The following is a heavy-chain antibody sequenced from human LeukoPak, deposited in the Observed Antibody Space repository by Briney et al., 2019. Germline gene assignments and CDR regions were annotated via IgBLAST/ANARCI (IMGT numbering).Heavy chain of an antibody. Sequence: GGSLRLSCAASGFTFSSYGMHWVRQAPGKGLEWVAVISYDGSNKYYADSVKGRFTISRDNSKNTLYLQMNSLRAEDTAVYYCAKDRAPTGYRGEPPDYWGQGTLVTVSS. CDR3: AKDRAPTGYRGEPPDY. V-gene: IGHV3-30*18. J-gene: IGHJ4*02. D-gene: IGHD5-12*01. CDR2: ISYDGSNK. CDR1: GFTFSSYG.